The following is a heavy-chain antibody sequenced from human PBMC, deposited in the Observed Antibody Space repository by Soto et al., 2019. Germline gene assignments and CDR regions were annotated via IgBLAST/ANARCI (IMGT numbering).Heavy chain of an antibody. J-gene: IGHJ4*02. D-gene: IGHD1-1*01. CDR2: IYYTGTT. V-gene: IGHV4-59*08. CDR3: ASGTDTFDY. Sequence: SETLSLTCTVSGGSISSYYWSWIRQPPGKGLEWIGYIYYTGTTTYNPSIKRRVTISVDSSKNQFSLKLSSVTAADTAVYYCASGTDTFDYWRQGTLVTVSS. CDR1: GGSISSYY.